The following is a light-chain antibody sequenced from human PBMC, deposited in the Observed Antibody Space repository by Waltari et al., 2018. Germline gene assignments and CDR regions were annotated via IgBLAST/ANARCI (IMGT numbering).Light chain of an antibody. Sequence: DIQMTQSPSSLSASVGDRVTITCQASQDIRHYLNWYQQKPGKAPKLLNYDASNLETGVPSRFSGSGSGTDFTFTISSLQPEDIATYYCQQYDNLPRLTFGGGTKVEIK. J-gene: IGKJ4*01. CDR3: QQYDNLPRLT. CDR2: DAS. CDR1: QDIRHY. V-gene: IGKV1-33*01.